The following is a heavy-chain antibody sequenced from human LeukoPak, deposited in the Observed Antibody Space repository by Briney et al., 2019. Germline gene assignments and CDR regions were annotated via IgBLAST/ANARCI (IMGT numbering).Heavy chain of an antibody. J-gene: IGHJ5*02. CDR3: TKYYYDTSGYSNWFDP. V-gene: IGHV4-31*03. Sequence: SETLSLTCTVSGGSVSSSTYYWSWIRQHPGKGLEWIRYVHYSGSTYYNPSLKSRVTISVDTSKNQFSLRLSSVTASDTAVYYCTKYYYDTSGYSNWFDPWGQGTLVTVSS. CDR1: GGSVSSSTYY. D-gene: IGHD3-22*01. CDR2: VHYSGST.